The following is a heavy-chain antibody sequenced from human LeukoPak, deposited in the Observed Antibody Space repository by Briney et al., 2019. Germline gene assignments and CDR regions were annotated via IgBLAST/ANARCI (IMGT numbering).Heavy chain of an antibody. Sequence: SETLSLTCTVSGGSISSYYWSWIRQPPGKGLEWIGYIYYSGSTNYNPSLKSRVTISVDTSKNQFSLKLSSVTAADTAVYYCARHYYGSGSYYLLFDYWGQGTLVTVSS. CDR1: GGSISSYY. CDR3: ARHYYGSGSYYLLFDY. J-gene: IGHJ4*02. CDR2: IYYSGST. D-gene: IGHD3-10*01. V-gene: IGHV4-59*08.